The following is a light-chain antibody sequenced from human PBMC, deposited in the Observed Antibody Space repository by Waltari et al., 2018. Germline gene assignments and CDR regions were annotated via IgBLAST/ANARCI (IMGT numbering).Light chain of an antibody. CDR3: ATWDDSLSGPSVV. Sequence: QSVLTQPPSASGTPGQTVTISCSGRISNIGPNYVYLFQQLPGTAPKFLIYRNDQRASGVPDRFSGSKSGTSASLAISGLRSEDEADYYCATWDDSLSGPSVVFGGGTKLTVL. J-gene: IGLJ2*01. V-gene: IGLV1-47*01. CDR1: ISNIGPNY. CDR2: RND.